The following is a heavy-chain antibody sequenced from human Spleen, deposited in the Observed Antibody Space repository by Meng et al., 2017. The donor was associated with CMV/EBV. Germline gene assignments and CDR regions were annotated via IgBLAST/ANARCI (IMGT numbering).Heavy chain of an antibody. Sequence: GGSSRSACYFWGWIRQPPGKGLELIGSIFYSGSTFYLPSLESRVTISIDTSKNQFSLKLRSVTAADTAVYYCARQRLGGTYLNWFDPWGQGSLVTVSS. D-gene: IGHD1-26*01. V-gene: IGHV4-39*01. CDR1: GGSSRSACYF. J-gene: IGHJ5*02. CDR2: IFYSGST. CDR3: ARQRLGGTYLNWFDP.